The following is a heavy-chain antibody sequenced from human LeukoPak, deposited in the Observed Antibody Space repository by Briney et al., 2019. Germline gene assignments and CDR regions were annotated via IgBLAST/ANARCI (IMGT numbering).Heavy chain of an antibody. CDR2: INHSGST. CDR3: ARARSYSRSWYSDY. CDR1: GGSFSGYY. D-gene: IGHD6-13*01. J-gene: IGHJ4*02. V-gene: IGHV4-34*01. Sequence: SETLSLTCAVYGGSFSGYYWSWIRQPPGKGLEWIGEINHSGSTNYNPSLKSRVTISVDTSKNQFSLKLSSVTAADTAVYYCARARSYSRSWYSDYWGQGTLVTVSS.